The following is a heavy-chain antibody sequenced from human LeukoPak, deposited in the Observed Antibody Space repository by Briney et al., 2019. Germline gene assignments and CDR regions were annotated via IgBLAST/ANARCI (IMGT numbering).Heavy chain of an antibody. CDR1: GGSISSYY. Sequence: SETLSLTCTVSGGSISSYYWSWIRQPPGKGLEWIGYIYYSGSTNYNPSLKSRVTISGDTSKNQFSLKLSSVTAADTAVYYCARLCGYSYGYVSSLDYWGQGTLVTVSS. J-gene: IGHJ4*02. CDR2: IYYSGST. D-gene: IGHD5-18*01. V-gene: IGHV4-59*12. CDR3: ARLCGYSYGYVSSLDY.